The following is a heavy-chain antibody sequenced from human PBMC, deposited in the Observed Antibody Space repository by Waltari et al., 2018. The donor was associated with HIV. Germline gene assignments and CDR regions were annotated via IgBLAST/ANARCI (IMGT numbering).Heavy chain of an antibody. J-gene: IGHJ6*02. Sequence: QVQLQESGPGLVKPSQTLSLSCAVSGASISAGNSYWSWVRQPAGKGLEWIGHVDTDGNSNDRPSLKSRVTISLDTSRNQFSLRLSSVIAADTAVYFCARSDMLGYSYGDYYYGMDVWGHGTTVTVSS. CDR3: ARSDMLGYSYGDYYYGMDV. CDR1: GASISAGNSY. CDR2: VDTDGNS. D-gene: IGHD5-18*01. V-gene: IGHV4-61*02.